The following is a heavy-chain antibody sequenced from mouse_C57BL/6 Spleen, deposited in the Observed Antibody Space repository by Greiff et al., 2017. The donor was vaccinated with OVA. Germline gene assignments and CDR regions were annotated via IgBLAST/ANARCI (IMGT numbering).Heavy chain of an antibody. Sequence: VKLMESGAELVRPGTSVKVSCKASGYAFTNYLIEWVKQRPGQGLEWIGVINPGSGGTNYNEKFKGKATLTADKSSSTAYMQLSSLTSEDSAVYFCARGGYYSNYGDYWGQGTTLTVSS. J-gene: IGHJ2*01. CDR1: GYAFTNYL. CDR2: INPGSGGT. CDR3: ARGGYYSNYGDY. V-gene: IGHV1-54*01. D-gene: IGHD2-5*01.